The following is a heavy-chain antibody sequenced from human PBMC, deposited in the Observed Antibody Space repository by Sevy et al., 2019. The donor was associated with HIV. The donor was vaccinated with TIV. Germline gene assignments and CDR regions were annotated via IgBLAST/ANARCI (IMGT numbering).Heavy chain of an antibody. J-gene: IGHJ4*02. CDR2: ISYDGSNK. Sequence: GGSLRLSCAASGFTFSSHAMHWVRQTPGKGLEWVAVISYDGSNKFFANSVKGRFTVSKDNSKNALYLQMNILRAEVTVIYFCARDKFGYTSCWQATGGFDYWGQGTLVTVSS. CDR3: ARDKFGYTSCWQATGGFDY. CDR1: GFTFSSHA. V-gene: IGHV3-30-3*01. D-gene: IGHD6-19*01.